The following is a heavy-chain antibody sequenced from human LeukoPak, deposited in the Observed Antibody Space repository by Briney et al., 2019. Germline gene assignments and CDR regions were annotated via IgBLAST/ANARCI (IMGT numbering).Heavy chain of an antibody. CDR1: NDSINDSY. D-gene: IGHD1-26*01. J-gene: IGHJ4*02. CDR3: ARGGRYFDY. V-gene: IGHV4-59*01. CDR2: ISNSGTT. Sequence: SETLSLTCTVSNDSINDSYWTWIRQPPGKRLEWIGYISNSGTTKYNPSLKSRVTISVDTSNNQISLRLRSVTAADTAVYFCARGGRYFDYWGQGTLVTVSS.